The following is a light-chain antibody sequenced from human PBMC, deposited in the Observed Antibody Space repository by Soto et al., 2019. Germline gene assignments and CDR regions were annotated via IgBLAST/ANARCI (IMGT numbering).Light chain of an antibody. CDR3: QQRSNT. V-gene: IGKV3-11*01. J-gene: IGKJ5*01. Sequence: EIVLTQSPATLSLSPGERATLSCRASQSVNYYFAWYQQKPGQAPRLLIYEASNRATGIPARFSASGSGTDFTLTSSSLEPEDFAVYDCQQRSNTFGQGTRLEIK. CDR1: QSVNYY. CDR2: EAS.